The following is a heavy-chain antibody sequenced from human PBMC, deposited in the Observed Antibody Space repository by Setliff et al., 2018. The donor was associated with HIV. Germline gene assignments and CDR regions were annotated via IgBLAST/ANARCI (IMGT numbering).Heavy chain of an antibody. V-gene: IGHV3-30*04. J-gene: IGHJ3*02. D-gene: IGHD6-19*01. CDR1: GFTFSSYA. CDR3: ARHSDWYGNDAFDI. CDR2: IWRDGSNK. Sequence: PGGSLRLSCAASGFTFSSYAMHWVRQAPGKGLEWVALIWRDGSNKYYADSVKGRFTISRDNSNDTLFLQMNSLRAEETAVYYCARHSDWYGNDAFDIWGQGTRVTVSS.